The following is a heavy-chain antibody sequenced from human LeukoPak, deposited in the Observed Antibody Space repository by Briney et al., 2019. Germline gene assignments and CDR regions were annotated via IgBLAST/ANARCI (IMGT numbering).Heavy chain of an antibody. CDR1: GFTFTSHA. CDR2: ISGSGNST. D-gene: IGHD5-12*01. J-gene: IGHJ4*02. CDR3: AKESGYDVDFDY. Sequence: XGGSLTLSCAASGFTFTSHALSWVRQAPGKGLEWVSIISGSGNSTYYADSVKGRFTNSKDNSKNTLYLQMNRRRADDTAVYYCAKESGYDVDFDYWGQGTQDTVSS. V-gene: IGHV3-23*01.